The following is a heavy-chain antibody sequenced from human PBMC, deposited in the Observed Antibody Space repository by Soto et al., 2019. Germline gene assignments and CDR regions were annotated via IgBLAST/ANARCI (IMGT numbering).Heavy chain of an antibody. Sequence: TPDLGCTVSGGTISSGVYYWGWIRQHPGKGLEWIGYIYYSGSTYYNPSLKSRVTISVDTSKNQFSLKLSSVTAADTAVYYCARGEKLYYFDYWGQGTLVTVSS. CDR3: ARGEKLYYFDY. J-gene: IGHJ4*02. CDR1: GGTISSGVYY. CDR2: IYYSGST. V-gene: IGHV4-31*03.